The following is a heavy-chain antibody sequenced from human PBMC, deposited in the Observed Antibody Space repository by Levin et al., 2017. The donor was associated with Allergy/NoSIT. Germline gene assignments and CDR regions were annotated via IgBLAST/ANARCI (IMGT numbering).Heavy chain of an antibody. CDR1: GFTFSSYA. Sequence: LGESLKISCAASGFTFSSYAMHWVRQAPGKGLEWVAVISYDGSNKYYADSVKGRFTISRDNSKNTLYLQMNSLRAEDTAVYYCARDEIYYYYGMDVWGQGTTVTVSS. CDR2: ISYDGSNK. V-gene: IGHV3-30*04. J-gene: IGHJ6*02. CDR3: ARDEIYYYYGMDV. D-gene: IGHD5-24*01.